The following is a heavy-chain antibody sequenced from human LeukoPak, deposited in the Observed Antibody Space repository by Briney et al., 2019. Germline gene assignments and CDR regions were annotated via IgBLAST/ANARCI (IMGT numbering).Heavy chain of an antibody. CDR3: ARTTGILTGPDY. Sequence: PGGSLRLSCAASGFTFSSYGMHWVRQAPGKGLEWVAVIWYDGSNKYYADSVKGRFTISRDNTKNSLYLQMNSLRAEDTAVYYCARTTGILTGPDYWGQGTLVTVSS. J-gene: IGHJ4*02. CDR2: IWYDGSNK. V-gene: IGHV3-33*03. CDR1: GFTFSSYG. D-gene: IGHD3-9*01.